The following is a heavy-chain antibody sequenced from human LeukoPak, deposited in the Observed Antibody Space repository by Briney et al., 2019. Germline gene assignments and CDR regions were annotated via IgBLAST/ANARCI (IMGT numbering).Heavy chain of an antibody. J-gene: IGHJ6*02. Sequence: GASEKVSCKASGYTFTDYYMHWVRQAAGQGLEWMGWINPNSGGTNYAQKFQGRVTMTSDTSISTAYMELSRLRSDDTAVYYCARGQDELLWFGQFDYYYYFGMDVWGQGTTVTVSS. V-gene: IGHV1-2*02. CDR3: ARGQDELLWFGQFDYYYYFGMDV. CDR1: GYTFTDYY. D-gene: IGHD3-10*01. CDR2: INPNSGGT.